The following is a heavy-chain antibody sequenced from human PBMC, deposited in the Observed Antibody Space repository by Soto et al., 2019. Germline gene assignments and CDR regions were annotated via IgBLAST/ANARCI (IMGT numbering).Heavy chain of an antibody. Sequence: SQTLSLTCAISGDSVSSNSAACNWIRQSPSRGLEWLGWTYYRSPWYTDYAVSVKSRITINPATSKNKFSLQLNSVTPEDTAVYYCARATWGTYNWNYEDFDYWGQGTLVTVSS. CDR3: ARATWGTYNWNYEDFDY. CDR1: GDSVSSNSAA. CDR2: TYYRSPWYT. J-gene: IGHJ4*02. D-gene: IGHD1-7*01. V-gene: IGHV6-1*01.